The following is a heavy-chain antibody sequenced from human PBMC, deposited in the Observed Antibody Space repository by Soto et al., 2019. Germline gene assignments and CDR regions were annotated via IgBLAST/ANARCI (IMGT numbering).Heavy chain of an antibody. D-gene: IGHD3-3*01. CDR3: AIFNGFWSSFSMYNYYGMDV. J-gene: IGHJ6*02. CDR2: IYYSGGT. V-gene: IGHV4-4*02. Sequence: QVQLQESGPGLVKASGTLSLTCAVSGGSISSSNWWSWVRQPPGKGLEWIGEIYYSGGTNYNPSLKSRVTISVDKSKNRFSLNLTSVTAADTAVYYCAIFNGFWSSFSMYNYYGMDVWGQGTTVSVSS. CDR1: GGSISSSNW.